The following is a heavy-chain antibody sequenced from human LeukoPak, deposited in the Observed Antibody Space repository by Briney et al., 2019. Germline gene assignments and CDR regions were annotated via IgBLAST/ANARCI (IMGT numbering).Heavy chain of an antibody. CDR2: ISSSGSTI. CDR1: GFTFSDYY. CDR3: ARRYYSNYLNP. Sequence: GGSLRLSCAASGFTFSDYYMSWIRQAPGKGLEWVSYISSSGSTIYYADSVKGRFTISRDNAKNSLYLQMNSLRAEDTAAYYCARRYYSNYLNPWGQGTLVTVSS. D-gene: IGHD4-11*01. V-gene: IGHV3-11*01. J-gene: IGHJ5*02.